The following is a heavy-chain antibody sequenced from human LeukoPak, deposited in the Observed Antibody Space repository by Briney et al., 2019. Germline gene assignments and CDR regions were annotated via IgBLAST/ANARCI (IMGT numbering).Heavy chain of an antibody. CDR2: ISSSSSNI. V-gene: IGHV3-21*01. CDR1: GFTFSSYC. CDR3: ARDRLGCSSTSCYSGAFDI. J-gene: IGHJ3*02. D-gene: IGHD2-2*01. Sequence: GGSLRLSCAASGFTFSSYCMNWVRQAPGKGLEWVSSISSSSSNIYYADSVKGRFTISRDNAKNSLYLQMNSLRAEDPAVYYCARDRLGCSSTSCYSGAFDIWGQGTMVTVSS.